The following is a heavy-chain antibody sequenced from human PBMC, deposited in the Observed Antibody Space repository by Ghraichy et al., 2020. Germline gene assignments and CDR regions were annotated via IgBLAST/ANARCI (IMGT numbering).Heavy chain of an antibody. V-gene: IGHV4-39*07. CDR3: ARDSRWDLRLSFFDY. J-gene: IGHJ4*02. CDR2: IYYSGST. D-gene: IGHD1-26*01. Sequence: SETLSLTCTVSGGSISSSSYSWGWIRQPPGEGLEWIGSIYYSGSTYYNPSLKSRVTISVDTSKNQFSLKLTSVTAADTAVYYCARDSRWDLRLSFFDYWGQGTLVTVSS. CDR1: GGSISSSSYS.